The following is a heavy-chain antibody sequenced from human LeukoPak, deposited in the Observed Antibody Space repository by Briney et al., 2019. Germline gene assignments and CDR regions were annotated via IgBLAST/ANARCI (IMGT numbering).Heavy chain of an antibody. V-gene: IGHV3-23*01. J-gene: IGHJ4*02. D-gene: IGHD5-24*01. Sequence: GGSLRLSCAASGFTFSNYAMSWVRQAPGKGLEWVSAISGSGGSTYYADSVKGRFTISRDNSKNTLYLQMNSLRAEDTAVYYCAKTSVGDGYNWDFDYWGQGTLVTVSS. CDR3: AKTSVGDGYNWDFDY. CDR1: GFTFSNYA. CDR2: ISGSGGST.